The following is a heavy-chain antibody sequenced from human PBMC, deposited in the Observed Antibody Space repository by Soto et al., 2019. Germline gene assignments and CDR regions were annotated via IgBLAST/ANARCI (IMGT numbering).Heavy chain of an antibody. J-gene: IGHJ5*02. D-gene: IGHD6-13*01. CDR2: IIPIFGTA. Sequence: ASVKVSCKASGGTFSSYAISWVRQAPGQGLEWMGGIIPIFGTANYAQKFQGRVTITADESTSTAYMELSSLRSEDTAVYYCARDLRGIAAAGQNWFDPWGQGTLVTVSS. CDR1: GGTFSSYA. V-gene: IGHV1-69*13. CDR3: ARDLRGIAAAGQNWFDP.